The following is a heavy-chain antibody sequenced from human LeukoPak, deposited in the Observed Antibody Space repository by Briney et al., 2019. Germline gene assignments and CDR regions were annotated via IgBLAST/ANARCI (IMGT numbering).Heavy chain of an antibody. CDR1: GFTFSSYS. D-gene: IGHD6-13*01. CDR2: ISSSSSTI. Sequence: GGSLRLSCAASGFTFSSYSMNWVRQAPGKGLEWASYISSSSSTIYYADSVKGRFTISRDNAKNSLYLQMNSLRVEDTAVHYCARDRPGYSSSWYSDYWGQGTLVTVSS. J-gene: IGHJ4*02. CDR3: ARDRPGYSSSWYSDY. V-gene: IGHV3-48*01.